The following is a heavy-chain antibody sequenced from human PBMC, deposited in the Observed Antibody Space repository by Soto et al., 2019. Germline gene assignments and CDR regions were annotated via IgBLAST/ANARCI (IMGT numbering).Heavy chain of an antibody. V-gene: IGHV4-34*01. D-gene: IGHD3-10*01. Sequence: PSDTLSLTCAVYGGSFSGYYWIWIRQPPGKGLEWIGEINHSGSTNYNPSLKSRVTISVDTSKNQFSLKLSSVTAADTAVYYCARDLDGSGIRRGLSVDYWGQGTLVTLSS. CDR2: INHSGST. J-gene: IGHJ4*02. CDR1: GGSFSGYY. CDR3: ARDLDGSGIRRGLSVDY.